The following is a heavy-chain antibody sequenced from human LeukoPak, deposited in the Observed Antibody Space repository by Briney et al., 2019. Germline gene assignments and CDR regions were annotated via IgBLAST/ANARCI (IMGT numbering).Heavy chain of an antibody. V-gene: IGHV3-21*01. CDR3: ARDLGYSYDNAFDI. CDR2: ISSSSSYI. CDR1: GFTFSSYS. J-gene: IGHJ3*02. D-gene: IGHD5-18*01. Sequence: GGSLRLSCAASGFTFSSYSMNWVRQAPGKGLEWVSSISSSSSYIYYADSVKGRFTISRDNAKNSLYLQMNSPRAEDTAVYYCARDLGYSYDNAFDIWGQGTMVTVSS.